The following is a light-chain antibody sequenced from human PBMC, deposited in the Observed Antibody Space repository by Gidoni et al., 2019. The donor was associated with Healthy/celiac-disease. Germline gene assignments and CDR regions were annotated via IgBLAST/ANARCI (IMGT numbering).Light chain of an antibody. Sequence: QSALTQPASVSGSPRQSITISCTGTSSDVCSYNYASWYQQHPGKAPKLMIYDVSNRPSGVSNRFSGSKSGNTASLTISGLQAEDEADYYCSSYTSSSKYVFGTGTKVTVL. J-gene: IGLJ1*01. CDR3: SSYTSSSKYV. V-gene: IGLV2-14*01. CDR2: DVS. CDR1: SSDVCSYNY.